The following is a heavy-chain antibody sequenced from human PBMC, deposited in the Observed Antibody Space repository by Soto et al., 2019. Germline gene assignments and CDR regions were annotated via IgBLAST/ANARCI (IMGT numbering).Heavy chain of an antibody. CDR3: ARESEDLTSNFDY. Sequence: PGGSLRLSCAASGFTFTRYSMNWVRQAPGKGLEWVSSISSTTNYIYYGDSMKGRFTISRDNAKNSLYLEMNSLRTEDTAVYYCARESEDLTSNFDYWGQGTLVTVSS. CDR2: ISSTTNYI. CDR1: GFTFTRYS. J-gene: IGHJ4*02. V-gene: IGHV3-21*06.